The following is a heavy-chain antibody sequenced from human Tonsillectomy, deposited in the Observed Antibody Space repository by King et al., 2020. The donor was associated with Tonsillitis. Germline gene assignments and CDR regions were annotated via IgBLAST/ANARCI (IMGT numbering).Heavy chain of an antibody. CDR3: AKDEDAIDPNYYDSSGYYDY. Sequence: VQLVESGAEVKKPGASVKVSCKASGYAFSGYYIHWVRQAPGQGLEWMGWINSNSVGTNYAQKFQGRVTLTRDTSITTGYMELRRLGSDDTAVYYCAKDEDAIDPNYYDSSGYYDYWGQGTLVTVSS. CDR1: GYAFSGYY. D-gene: IGHD3-22*01. CDR2: INSNSVGT. V-gene: IGHV1-2*02. J-gene: IGHJ4*02.